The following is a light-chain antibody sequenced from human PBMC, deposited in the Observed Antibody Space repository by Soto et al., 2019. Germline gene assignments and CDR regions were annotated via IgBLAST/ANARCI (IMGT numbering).Light chain of an antibody. J-gene: IGLJ3*02. CDR3: LLSFGGGRKV. CDR2: DTS. V-gene: IGLV7-46*01. Sequence: QAVVTQEPSLTVSPGGTVTLTCGSNTGAVTSGRFPYWFQQKSGQAPRTLISDTSNRHSWTPARFSGSLLGGKAALTLSGAQPEDEAEYYCLLSFGGGRKVFGGGTKVTVL. CDR1: TGAVTSGRF.